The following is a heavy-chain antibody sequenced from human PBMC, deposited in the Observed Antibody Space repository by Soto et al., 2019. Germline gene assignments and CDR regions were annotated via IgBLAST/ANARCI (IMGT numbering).Heavy chain of an antibody. CDR1: GYTFTDYY. J-gene: IGHJ3*02. D-gene: IGHD2-2*02. Sequence: ASVNACCKASGYTFTDYYIPWVRQAPVQGLEWMGWINPNSGGTNYAQKFQGWVTMTRDTSISTAYMELSRLKSDDTAVYYCARYFAGTSCYTQDAFDIWGQGTMVTVSS. CDR2: INPNSGGT. CDR3: ARYFAGTSCYTQDAFDI. V-gene: IGHV1-2*04.